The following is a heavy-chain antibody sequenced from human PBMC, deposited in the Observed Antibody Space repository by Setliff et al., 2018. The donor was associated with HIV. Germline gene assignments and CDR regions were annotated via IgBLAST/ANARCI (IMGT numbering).Heavy chain of an antibody. D-gene: IGHD5-12*01. V-gene: IGHV3-48*03. J-gene: IGHJ5*02. CDR2: IGSANVNAI. CDR3: ARANKYSGLFDP. Sequence: GGSLRLSCAAFGFTFSSYEMNWIRQAPGRGLQWVSYIGSANVNAIYYTESVQGRFTISRDNAKNTLFLQMNNLRVEDTAIYYCARANKYSGLFDPWGQGTLVTVSS. CDR1: GFTFSSYE.